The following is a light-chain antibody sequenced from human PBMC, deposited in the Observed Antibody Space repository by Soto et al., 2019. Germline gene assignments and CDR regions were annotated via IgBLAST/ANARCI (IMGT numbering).Light chain of an antibody. J-gene: IGLJ1*01. CDR1: SSDVGGYNY. CDR2: EVS. Sequence: QSVLTQPASVSGSPGQSITISCTGTSSDVGGYNYVSWYQQHPGKAPKLMIYEVSNRPSGVSNRFSGSKSGNTASLTISGLQAEDEADYYCSSYTSSSTRVFGTGTKLTVV. V-gene: IGLV2-14*01. CDR3: SSYTSSSTRV.